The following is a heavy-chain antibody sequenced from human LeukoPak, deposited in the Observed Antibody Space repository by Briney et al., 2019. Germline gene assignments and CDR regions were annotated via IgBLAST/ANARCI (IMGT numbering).Heavy chain of an antibody. CDR2: IIPIFGTA. Sequence: SVKVSCKASGGTFSSYAISWARQAPGQGLEWMGGIIPIFGTANYAQKFQGRVTITTDESTSTAYMELSSLRSEDTAVYYCAREPSGSYNWFDPWGQGTLVTVSS. CDR3: AREPSGSYNWFDP. V-gene: IGHV1-69*05. D-gene: IGHD1-26*01. CDR1: GGTFSSYA. J-gene: IGHJ5*02.